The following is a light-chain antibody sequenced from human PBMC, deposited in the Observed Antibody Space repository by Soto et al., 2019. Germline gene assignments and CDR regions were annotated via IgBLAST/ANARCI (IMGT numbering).Light chain of an antibody. J-gene: IGKJ4*01. Sequence: DIPMTQSPSSLSASVGDRVTITCRASQGISNYLAWYQQKPGKVPKLLIYAASTLQSGVPSRFSGSGSGTDFTLTISSLQHEDVATYYCQKYNSAPQVTFGGGTKVEIK. CDR3: QKYNSAPQVT. CDR1: QGISNY. CDR2: AAS. V-gene: IGKV1-27*01.